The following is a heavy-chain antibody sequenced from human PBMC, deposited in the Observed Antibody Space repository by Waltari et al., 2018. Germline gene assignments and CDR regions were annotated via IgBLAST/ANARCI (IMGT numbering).Heavy chain of an antibody. D-gene: IGHD6-13*01. CDR1: GYTFTSYD. Sequence: QVQLVQSGAEVKKPGASVKVSCKASGYTFTSYDINWVRQATGQGLEGVGWMNPNSGNTGYAQKFQGRVTMTMNTSISTAYMELSSLRSEYTAVYYCARAAAGSWGYYYGMDVWGQGTTVTVSS. J-gene: IGHJ6*02. CDR3: ARAAAGSWGYYYGMDV. V-gene: IGHV1-8*01. CDR2: MNPNSGNT.